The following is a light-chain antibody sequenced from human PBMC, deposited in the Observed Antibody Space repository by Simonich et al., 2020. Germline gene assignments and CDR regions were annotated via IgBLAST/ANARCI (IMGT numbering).Light chain of an antibody. CDR3: QQYYSTPPWT. Sequence: DIQMTQSPSSLSASVGDRFTITCRASQGISNSLAWFQQKPGKVPKRLIYAASSLQSGVPSRFSGSGSGTEFTLTISSLQAEDVAVYYCQQYYSTPPWTFGQGTKVEIK. CDR1: QGISNS. J-gene: IGKJ1*01. CDR2: AAS. V-gene: IGKV1-17*03.